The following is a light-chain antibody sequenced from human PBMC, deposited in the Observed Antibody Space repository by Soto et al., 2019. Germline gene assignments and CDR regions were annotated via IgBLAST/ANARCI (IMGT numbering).Light chain of an antibody. CDR1: QSISGY. CDR2: GTS. Sequence: EIVLTQSPFTLSLSPGERATLSCRASQSISGYLAWHQQKPGQAPRLLIYGTSSRATGIPDRFSGSGSGTDFTLTISRLEPEDFAVYYCQQYGNSPITFGQGTRLEIK. V-gene: IGKV3-20*01. CDR3: QQYGNSPIT. J-gene: IGKJ5*01.